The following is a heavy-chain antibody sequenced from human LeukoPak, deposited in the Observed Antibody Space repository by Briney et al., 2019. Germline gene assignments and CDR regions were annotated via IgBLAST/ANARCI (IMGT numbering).Heavy chain of an antibody. CDR3: AKDGYGNYTDAFDI. CDR2: INSDGSST. Sequence: PGGSLRLSCAASGFTFSSYWMHWVRQAPGKGLVWVSRINSDGSSTSYADSVKGRFTISRDHSKNTLYLQMNSLRAEDTAVYYCAKDGYGNYTDAFDIWGQGTMVTVSA. V-gene: IGHV3-74*01. D-gene: IGHD5-24*01. CDR1: GFTFSSYW. J-gene: IGHJ3*02.